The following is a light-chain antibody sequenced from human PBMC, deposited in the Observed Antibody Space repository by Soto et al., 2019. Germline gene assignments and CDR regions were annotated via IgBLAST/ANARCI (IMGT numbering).Light chain of an antibody. CDR3: QQYGSSPPMYT. CDR1: QSVSSSY. CDR2: GAS. Sequence: EIVLTQSPGTLSLSPGERATLSCRASQSVSSSYLAWYQQKPGQAPRLVIYGASSRATGIPDRFSGSGSATDFTLTISRLEPEDFAVYYCQQYGSSPPMYTFGQGTKLEIK. J-gene: IGKJ2*01. V-gene: IGKV3-20*01.